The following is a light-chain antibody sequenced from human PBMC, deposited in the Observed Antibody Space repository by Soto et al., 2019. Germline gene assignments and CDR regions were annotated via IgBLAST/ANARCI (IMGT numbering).Light chain of an antibody. Sequence: QSVLTPPASVSDSPGQSITISCTGTSSDVGGSNHVSWYQQHPGKAPKLMIYDVTNRPSGVSHRFSGSKSGSTASLIISGLQAQDEADYYCVSFTSSTTYVFGTRTKVTVL. CDR1: SSDVGGSNH. J-gene: IGLJ1*01. CDR3: VSFTSSTTYV. V-gene: IGLV2-14*01. CDR2: DVT.